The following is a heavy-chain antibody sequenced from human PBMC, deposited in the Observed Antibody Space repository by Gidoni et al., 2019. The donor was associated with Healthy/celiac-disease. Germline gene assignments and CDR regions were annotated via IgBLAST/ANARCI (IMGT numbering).Heavy chain of an antibody. V-gene: IGHV4-38-2*02. J-gene: IGHJ4*02. CDR2: IYHSGST. CDR3: ARDVKGSGSYYADY. Sequence: QVQLQESGPGLVKPSETLSLTCAVSGYSISSGYYWGWIRQPPGKGLEWIGSIYHSGSTYYNPSLKSRVTISVDTSKNQFSLKLSSVTAADTAVYYCARDVKGSGSYYADYWGQGTLVTVSS. D-gene: IGHD1-26*01. CDR1: GYSISSGYY.